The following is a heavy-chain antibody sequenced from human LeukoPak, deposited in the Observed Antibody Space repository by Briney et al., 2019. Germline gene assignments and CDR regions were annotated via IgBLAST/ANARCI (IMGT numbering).Heavy chain of an antibody. CDR2: IYTRGST. CDR3: ARWRYCSADICSGGDAFDI. V-gene: IGHV4-4*07. Sequence: SGTLSLTCTVSGGSINNYYWSWIRQPAGKGLEWIGRIYTRGSTNYNPSLKSRVTMSVDTSKNQFSLKLSSVTAADTAVYYCARWRYCSADICSGGDAFDIWGQGTMVSVSS. CDR1: GGSINNYY. J-gene: IGHJ3*02. D-gene: IGHD2-15*01.